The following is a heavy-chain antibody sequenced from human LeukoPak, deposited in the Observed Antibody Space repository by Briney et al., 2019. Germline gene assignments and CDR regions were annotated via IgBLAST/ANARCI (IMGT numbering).Heavy chain of an antibody. J-gene: IGHJ4*02. CDR1: GGSISSGDYY. CDR3: ARSLALPDLGIGY. Sequence: SQTLSLTCTVSGGSISSGDYYWSWIRQPPGKGLEWIGYIYYSGSTYYNPSLKSRVTISVDTSKNQFSLKLSSVTAADTAVYYCARSLALPDLGIGYWGQGTLVTVSS. D-gene: IGHD7-27*01. V-gene: IGHV4-30-4*01. CDR2: IYYSGST.